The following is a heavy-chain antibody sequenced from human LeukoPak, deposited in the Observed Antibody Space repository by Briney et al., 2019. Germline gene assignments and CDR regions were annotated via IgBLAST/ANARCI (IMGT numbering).Heavy chain of an antibody. CDR2: IYYSGST. Sequence: SETLSLTRTVSGGAISSSSYYWGGIRQPPGKGLEWIGSIYYSGSTYYNPSLKSRVTISVDTSKNQFSLKLSSVTAADTAVYYCARRPRAAAGTYWGQGTPVTVSS. J-gene: IGHJ4*02. V-gene: IGHV4-39*01. CDR3: ARRPRAAAGTY. CDR1: GGAISSSSYY. D-gene: IGHD6-13*01.